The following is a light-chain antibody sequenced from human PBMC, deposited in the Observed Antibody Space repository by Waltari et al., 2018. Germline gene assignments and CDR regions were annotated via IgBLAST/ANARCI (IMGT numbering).Light chain of an antibody. Sequence: EKVMTQSPATLSVAPGERATLSCRASQNVNNNLAWYQRKPGQAPRLLIYDASTRATGIPARCSGGGSGTEFTLSISSLQSEDFAVYYCQQYDNWPLTFGLGTKLEIK. CDR3: QQYDNWPLT. CDR2: DAS. J-gene: IGKJ2*01. V-gene: IGKV3-15*01. CDR1: QNVNNN.